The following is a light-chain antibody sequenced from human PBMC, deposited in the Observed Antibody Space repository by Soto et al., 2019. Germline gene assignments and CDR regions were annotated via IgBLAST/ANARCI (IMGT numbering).Light chain of an antibody. CDR1: QSVTSSF. CDR3: QQQCNSVWP. Sequence: TQALGAASVSNGARATLSCKASQSVTSSFLAWYQQKRGEAPRLLIYGASSRATGIPDRFSGSGSGTDFTLTIISLVPQDFPTYYCQQQCNSVWPFGHGTNVDI. J-gene: IGKJ1*01. CDR2: GAS. V-gene: IGKV3-20*01.